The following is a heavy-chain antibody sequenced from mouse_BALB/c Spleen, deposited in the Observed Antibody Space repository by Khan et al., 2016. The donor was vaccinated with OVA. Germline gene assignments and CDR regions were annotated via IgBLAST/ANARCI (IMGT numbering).Heavy chain of an antibody. CDR2: INTYTGDP. CDR3: ARVGYNGTMDS. CDR1: GYTFRNNG. V-gene: IGHV9-3-1*01. D-gene: IGHD2-14*01. Sequence: QIQLVQSGPELKKPGETVKISCKASGYTFRNNGMNWVKQTPGKGLKWMGWINTYTGDPTYADDFKGRFAFSLETSADTAYLQINNHKNEDTATYFCARVGYNGTMDSWGQGTSVTVSS. J-gene: IGHJ4*01.